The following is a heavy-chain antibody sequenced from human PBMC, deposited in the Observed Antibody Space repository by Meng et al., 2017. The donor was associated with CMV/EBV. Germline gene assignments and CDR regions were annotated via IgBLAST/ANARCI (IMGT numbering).Heavy chain of an antibody. CDR2: IKQDGSEK. Sequence: GESLKISCAASGFTFSSYWMSWVRQAPGKGLEWVANIKQDGSEKYYVDSVKGRFTISRDNAKNSLYLQMNSLRAEDTAVYYSARLFTDAFDIWGQGTMVTVSS. CDR1: GFTFSSYW. CDR3: ARLFTDAFDI. V-gene: IGHV3-7*01. D-gene: IGHD3-10*01. J-gene: IGHJ3*02.